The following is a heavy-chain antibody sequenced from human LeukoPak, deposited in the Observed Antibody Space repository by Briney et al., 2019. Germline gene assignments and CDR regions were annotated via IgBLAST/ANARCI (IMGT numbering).Heavy chain of an antibody. CDR2: INPSGGST. J-gene: IGHJ1*01. V-gene: IGHV1-46*01. Sequence: GASVKVSCKASGYTFTSYYMHWVRQAPGQGLEWMGIINPSGGSTSYAQKFQGRVTMTEDTSTDTAYMELSSLRSEDTAVYYCARGPVRQQLESYFQHWGQGTLVTVSS. CDR1: GYTFTSYY. D-gene: IGHD6-13*01. CDR3: ARGPVRQQLESYFQH.